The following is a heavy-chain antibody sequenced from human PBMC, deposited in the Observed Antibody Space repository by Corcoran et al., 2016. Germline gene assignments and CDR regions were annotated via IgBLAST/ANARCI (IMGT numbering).Heavy chain of an antibody. CDR3: TRRGDGDYPDFDY. CDR2: IRSKANSYAT. D-gene: IGHD4-17*01. Sequence: EVQLVESGGGLVQPGGSLKLSCAASGFTFSGSAMHWVRQASGKGLEWVGRIRSKANSYATAYAASVEGRFTISRDDSKNTAYLQMNSLKTEDTAVYYCTRRGDGDYPDFDYWGQGTLVTVSS. V-gene: IGHV3-73*02. J-gene: IGHJ4*02. CDR1: GFTFSGSA.